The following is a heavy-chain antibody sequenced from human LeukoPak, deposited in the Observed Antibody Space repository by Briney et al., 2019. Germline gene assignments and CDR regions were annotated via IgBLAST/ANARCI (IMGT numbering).Heavy chain of an antibody. J-gene: IGHJ6*03. V-gene: IGHV3-49*04. Sequence: PGGSLRLSCTASGFTFGDYAMSWVRQAPGKGLEWVGFIRSKAYGGTTEYAVSVKGRFTISRDDSRSIAYLQMNSLKTEDTAVYYCTRAADFWTYMDVWGKGTTVTVSS. D-gene: IGHD3/OR15-3a*01. CDR1: GFTFGDYA. CDR2: IRSKAYGGTT. CDR3: TRAADFWTYMDV.